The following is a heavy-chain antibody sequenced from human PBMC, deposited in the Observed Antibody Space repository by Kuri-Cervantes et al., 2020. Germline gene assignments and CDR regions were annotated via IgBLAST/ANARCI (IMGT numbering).Heavy chain of an antibody. D-gene: IGHD5-18*01. CDR2: IWYDGTNK. CDR1: GFTFSSYA. CDR3: AISTGYSYGYGDY. J-gene: IGHJ4*02. V-gene: IGHV3-30*04. Sequence: GGSLRLSCAASGFTFSSYAMHWVRQAPGKGLEWLAVIWYDGTNKYYADSVRGRFTISRDNSKNTVYLQMDSLRTEDTAVYYCAISTGYSYGYGDYWGQGTLVTVSS.